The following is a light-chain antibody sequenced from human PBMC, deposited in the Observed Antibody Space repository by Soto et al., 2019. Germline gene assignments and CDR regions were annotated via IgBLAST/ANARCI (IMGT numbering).Light chain of an antibody. J-gene: IGKJ3*01. CDR1: QSISSY. CDR3: QQTYSTPFT. V-gene: IGKV1-39*01. Sequence: DIQMTQSPSSLSASVGDRVTITCRASQSISSYLNWYQQKPGKAPKLLIYAASSLQSGVPSRFSGSGSGTDFTLTISSLQPEDFATYYCQQTYSTPFTFGPGIKVDIQ. CDR2: AAS.